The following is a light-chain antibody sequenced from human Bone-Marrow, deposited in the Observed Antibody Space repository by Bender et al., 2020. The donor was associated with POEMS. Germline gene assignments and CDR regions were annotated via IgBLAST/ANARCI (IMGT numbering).Light chain of an antibody. V-gene: IGLV2-23*02. J-gene: IGLJ3*02. CDR3: CSYAGSNDWV. CDR2: EVN. CDR1: TRDVGSYNL. Sequence: QSALTQPASVSGSPGQSITISCTGSTRDVGSYNLVSWYQQHPGKAPKVVIYEVNKRPSEVSDRFSGSKSGNTASLTISGLQAEDEAHYYCCSYAGSNDWVFGGGTKLTVL.